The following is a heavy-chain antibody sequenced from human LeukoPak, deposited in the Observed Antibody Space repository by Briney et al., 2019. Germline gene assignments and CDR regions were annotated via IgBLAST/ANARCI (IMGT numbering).Heavy chain of an antibody. CDR2: INHTGST. V-gene: IGHV4-34*01. J-gene: IGHJ5*02. CDR1: GGSFSGYY. CDR3: ARKGGWTQPQFAA. D-gene: IGHD5-18*01. Sequence: SETLSLTCAVYGGSFSGYYWSWIRQPPGKGLEWIGEINHTGSTNYSPSLKSRVTISVDTSKNQFSLKLSSVTAADTAVYYCARKGGWTQPQFAAWGQGTLVTVSS.